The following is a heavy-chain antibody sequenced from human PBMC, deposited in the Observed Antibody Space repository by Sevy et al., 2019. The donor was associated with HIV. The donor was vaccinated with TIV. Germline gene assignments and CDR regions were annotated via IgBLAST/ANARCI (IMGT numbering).Heavy chain of an antibody. V-gene: IGHV3-30*04. D-gene: IGHD3-10*01. J-gene: IGHJ4*02. CDR2: ISHDGRNNK. Sequence: GGSLRLSCAASGFSFSEYGMHWVRQAPGKGLEWVAVISHDGRNNKYNPDSVKGRFTISRDNSKKPLYLQMNSLRAEDTAIYYCARDRGEILSSAFNYWGQGTLVTVSS. CDR1: GFSFSEYG. CDR3: ARDRGEILSSAFNY.